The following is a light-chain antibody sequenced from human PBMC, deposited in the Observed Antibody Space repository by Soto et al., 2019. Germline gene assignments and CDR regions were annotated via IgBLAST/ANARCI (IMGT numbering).Light chain of an antibody. J-gene: IGKJ1*01. Sequence: EIVLTQSPGTLSLSPGETATLSCRASQSVTDNYVAWYKQNPGQAPRLLIHSASNRATGLPDRFSGSGSGTDFTLTISRLEPEDFAMYYCQQYDSPPWTFGQGTKVEIK. CDR2: SAS. V-gene: IGKV3-20*01. CDR3: QQYDSPPWT. CDR1: QSVTDNY.